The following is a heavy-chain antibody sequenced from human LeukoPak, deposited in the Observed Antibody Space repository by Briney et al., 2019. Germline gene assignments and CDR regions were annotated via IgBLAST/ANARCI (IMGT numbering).Heavy chain of an antibody. J-gene: IGHJ5*02. CDR1: GFTFGSYW. CDR3: ARGASGIQLWFFDP. CDR2: IKQDGSEK. D-gene: IGHD5-18*01. Sequence: GGSLRVSCAATGFTFGSYWMSWVRQAPGKGLEWVANIKQDGSEKYYVDSVKGRFTISRDNAKNSLFLQMNSLRAEDTAVYYCARGASGIQLWFFDPWGQGTLVSVSS. V-gene: IGHV3-7*01.